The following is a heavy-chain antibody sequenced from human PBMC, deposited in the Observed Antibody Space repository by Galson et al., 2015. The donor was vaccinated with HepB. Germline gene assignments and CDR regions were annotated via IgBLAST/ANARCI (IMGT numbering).Heavy chain of an antibody. J-gene: IGHJ6*02. CDR3: AKDQTRTYRMAPYYGMDV. V-gene: IGHV3-23*01. D-gene: IGHD3-16*02. CDR1: GFALTDYA. CDR2: LTGSGAST. Sequence: SLRLSCAASGFALTDYAINWVRQAPGKGLEWVSPLTGSGASTYYADSVKGRFTISRDIVKNTLYLQMKSLRAEDTAVYYCAKDQTRTYRMAPYYGMDVWGQGTTVTVSS.